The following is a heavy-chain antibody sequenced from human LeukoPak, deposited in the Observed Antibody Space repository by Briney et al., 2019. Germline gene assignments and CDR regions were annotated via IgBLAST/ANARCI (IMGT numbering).Heavy chain of an antibody. Sequence: GESLKISFKGSGYGFTSYWIGWVRPMPGKGMEWMGIIYPGESDTRYSPSFQGQVTISAAKSISTAYLQWSSLKASDTAMYYCARRRYSYGSYYYYYMDVWGKGTTVTVSS. J-gene: IGHJ6*03. V-gene: IGHV5-51*01. CDR1: GYGFTSYW. CDR2: IYPGESDT. D-gene: IGHD5-18*01. CDR3: ARRRYSYGSYYYYYMDV.